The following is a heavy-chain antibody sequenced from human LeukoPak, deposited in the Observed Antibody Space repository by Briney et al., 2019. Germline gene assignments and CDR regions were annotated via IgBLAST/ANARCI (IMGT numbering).Heavy chain of an antibody. CDR3: TRDADFSGSYSH. Sequence: AGGSLRLSCTASGFTFGDYAMSWVRQAPGKGLEWVGFIRSKAYGGTTEYAASVKGRFTISRDDSKSIAYLQMNSLKTEDTAVYYCTRDADFSGSYSHWGQGTLVTVSS. CDR1: GFTFGDYA. J-gene: IGHJ4*02. V-gene: IGHV3-49*04. CDR2: IRSKAYGGTT. D-gene: IGHD3-10*01.